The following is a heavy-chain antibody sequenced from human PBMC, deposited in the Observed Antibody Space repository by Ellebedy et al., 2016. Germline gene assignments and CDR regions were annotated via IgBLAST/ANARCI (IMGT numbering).Heavy chain of an antibody. D-gene: IGHD2-15*01. V-gene: IGHV3-11*01. CDR3: ARGGGGLRAIDS. CDR1: GFTFSTYS. J-gene: IGHJ4*02. CDR2: IRSSGRSV. Sequence: GESLKISXAASGFTFSTYSMSWMRQAPGKGPEWVAYIRSSGRSVDFANSVRGRIIVSRDNSKNSLYLQMNDLRADDTAVYYCARGGGGLRAIDSWGQGTLVTVSS.